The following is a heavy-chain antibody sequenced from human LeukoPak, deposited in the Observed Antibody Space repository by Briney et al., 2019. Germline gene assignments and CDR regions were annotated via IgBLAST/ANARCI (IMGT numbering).Heavy chain of an antibody. D-gene: IGHD6-19*01. Sequence: ASVKVSCKASGYTFTGYYMHWVRQAPGQVLEWMGWINPNSGGTNYAQKFQGRVTMTRDTSISTAYMELSRLRSDDTAVYYCAREPGIAVAGTLGSDYWGQGTLVTVSS. J-gene: IGHJ4*02. CDR1: GYTFTGYY. CDR3: AREPGIAVAGTLGSDY. V-gene: IGHV1-2*02. CDR2: INPNSGGT.